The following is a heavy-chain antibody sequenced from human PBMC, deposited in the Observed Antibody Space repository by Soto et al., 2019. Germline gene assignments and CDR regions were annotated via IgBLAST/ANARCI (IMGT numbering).Heavy chain of an antibody. D-gene: IGHD3-10*01. CDR3: ARKDYYGAGIYYFDH. CDR1: GYTFTAYP. V-gene: IGHV1-3*01. Sequence: ASVKVSCKASGYTFTAYPMHWVRQAPGQRLEWMGWINVANGDTGYSQKFQGRVTATRDTSASTVYMELSSLTSEDTAVYYCARKDYYGAGIYYFDHWGQGTLVTVSS. J-gene: IGHJ4*02. CDR2: INVANGDT.